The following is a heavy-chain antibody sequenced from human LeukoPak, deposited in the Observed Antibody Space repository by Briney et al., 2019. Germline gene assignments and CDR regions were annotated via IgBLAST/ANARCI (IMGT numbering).Heavy chain of an antibody. CDR1: GGSFSFYY. CDR3: ARRSQDFDF. J-gene: IGHJ4*02. CDR2: INHSGSS. V-gene: IGHV4-34*01. Sequence: SETLSLTCAVDGGSFSFYYWSWIRETPGEGLEWIGEINHSGSSNYNPSLKSRVTISVDTSKNQFSLKLNSVTAADTAVYYCARRSQDFDFWGQGILVTVSA.